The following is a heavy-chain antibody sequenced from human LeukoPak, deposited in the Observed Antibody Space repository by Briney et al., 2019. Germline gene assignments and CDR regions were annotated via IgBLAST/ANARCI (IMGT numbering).Heavy chain of an antibody. CDR2: ISSSGSTI. Sequence: GGSLRLSCAASGFTFSSYEMNWVRQAPGKGLEWVSYISSSGSTIYYADSVKGRFTISRDNAKNSLYLQMNSLRAEDTAVYYCARGRYGSDFDYWGQGTLVTVSS. J-gene: IGHJ4*02. CDR1: GFTFSSYE. CDR3: ARGRYGSDFDY. D-gene: IGHD3-10*01. V-gene: IGHV3-48*03.